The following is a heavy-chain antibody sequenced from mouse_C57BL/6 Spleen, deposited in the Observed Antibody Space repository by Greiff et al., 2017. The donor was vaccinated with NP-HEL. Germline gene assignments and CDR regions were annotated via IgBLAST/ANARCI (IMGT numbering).Heavy chain of an antibody. CDR2: ISSGSSTI. D-gene: IGHD1-1*01. Sequence: DVMLVESGGGLVKPGGSLKLSCAASGFTFSDYGIHWVRQAPEKGLEWVAYISSGSSTIYYADTVKGRFTISRDNAKNTLFLQMTSLRSEDTAMYYCARGDYYGSSPFAYWGQGTLVTVSA. CDR1: GFTFSDYG. V-gene: IGHV5-17*01. CDR3: ARGDYYGSSPFAY. J-gene: IGHJ3*01.